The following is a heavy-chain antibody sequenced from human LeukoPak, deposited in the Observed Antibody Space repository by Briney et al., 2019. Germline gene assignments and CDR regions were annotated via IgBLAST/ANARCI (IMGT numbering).Heavy chain of an antibody. CDR1: GGSISSSSYY. Sequence: SETLSLTCTVSGGSISSSSYYWGWIRQPPGKGLEWIGSIYYSGSTYYNPSLKSRVTISVDTSKNQFSLKLSSVTAADTAVYYCARPSRYSSGWYISPWGQGTLVTVSS. J-gene: IGHJ5*02. CDR3: ARPSRYSSGWYISP. V-gene: IGHV4-39*07. D-gene: IGHD6-19*01. CDR2: IYYSGST.